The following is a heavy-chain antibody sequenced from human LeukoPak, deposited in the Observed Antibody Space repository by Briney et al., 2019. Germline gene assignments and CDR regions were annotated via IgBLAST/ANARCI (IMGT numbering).Heavy chain of an antibody. D-gene: IGHD5-18*01. Sequence: ASVKVSCKASGYTFTSYGISWVRQAPGQGLEWMGWISAYNGNTNYAQKLQGRVTMTTDTSTSTVYMELSSLRSEDTAVYYCASERGYSSNWFDPWGQGTLVTVSS. J-gene: IGHJ5*02. V-gene: IGHV1-18*01. CDR2: ISAYNGNT. CDR1: GYTFTSYG. CDR3: ASERGYSSNWFDP.